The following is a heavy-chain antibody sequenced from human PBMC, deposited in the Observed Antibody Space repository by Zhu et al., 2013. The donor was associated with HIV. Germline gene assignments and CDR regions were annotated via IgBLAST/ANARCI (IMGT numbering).Heavy chain of an antibody. D-gene: IGHD3-16*01. V-gene: IGHV4-4*02. J-gene: IGHJ1*01. Sequence: QVQLQESGPGLVQPSGTLSLTCDVSGGSISSDNWWSWVRQSPGKGLEWIGEMHHSGFTNHNPSLKSRVTISGDNSKNQFSLKLSSVTAADTAVYYCARNVPFVIDGWGQGTLVIVSS. CDR1: GGSISSDNW. CDR3: ARNVPFVIDG. CDR2: MHHSGFT.